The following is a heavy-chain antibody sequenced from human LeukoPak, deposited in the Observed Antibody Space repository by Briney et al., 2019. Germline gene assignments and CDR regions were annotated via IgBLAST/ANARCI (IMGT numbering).Heavy chain of an antibody. CDR3: ARVRGSFLGYFDY. V-gene: IGHV3-53*01. CDR1: GLTVSSNY. D-gene: IGHD1-26*01. Sequence: GGSLRLSCAASGLTVSSNYMSWVRQAPGRGLEWVSVIYSGGSTYYADSVKGRFTISRDNSKNTLYLQMNSLRAEDTAVYYCARVRGSFLGYFDYWGQGTLVTVSS. J-gene: IGHJ4*02. CDR2: IYSGGST.